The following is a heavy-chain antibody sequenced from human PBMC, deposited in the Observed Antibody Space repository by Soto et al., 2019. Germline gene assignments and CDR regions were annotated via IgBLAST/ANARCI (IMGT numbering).Heavy chain of an antibody. CDR2: IIPIFGTA. CDR3: ARDLMEQQLASYYYYGMDV. Sequence: QVQLVQSGAEVKKPGSSVKVSCKASGGTFSSYAISWVRQAPGQGLEWMGGIIPIFGTANYAQKFQGRVTITAGESTSTAYMELSSLRSEDTAVYYCARDLMEQQLASYYYYGMDVWGQGTTVTVSS. J-gene: IGHJ6*02. D-gene: IGHD6-13*01. CDR1: GGTFSSYA. V-gene: IGHV1-69*01.